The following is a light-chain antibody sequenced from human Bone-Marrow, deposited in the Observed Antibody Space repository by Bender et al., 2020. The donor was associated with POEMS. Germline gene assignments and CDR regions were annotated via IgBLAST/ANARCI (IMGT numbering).Light chain of an antibody. V-gene: IGLV2-18*02. Sequence: QSALTQPPSVSGSPGQSVTISCTGTSNTFGSYNRVSWYQQPPGTAPKLIIYEISNRPSGVPDRFSGSRSGNTASLTISGLQAEDEADYYCSSYTTIGTSGVFGGGTKLTVL. J-gene: IGLJ3*02. CDR3: SSYTTIGTSGV. CDR2: EIS. CDR1: SNTFGSYNR.